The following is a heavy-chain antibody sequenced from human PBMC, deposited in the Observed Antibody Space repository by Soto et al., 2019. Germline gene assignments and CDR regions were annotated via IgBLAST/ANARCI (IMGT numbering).Heavy chain of an antibody. CDR3: ARVQERVTMIVVARRYYFDY. CDR1: GYTFTSYY. V-gene: IGHV1-46*01. J-gene: IGHJ4*02. CDR2: INPSGGST. D-gene: IGHD3-22*01. Sequence: GASVTVSCKASGYTFTSYYMHWVRQAPGQGLEWMGIINPSGGSTSYAQKFQGRVTMTRDTSTSTVYMELSSLRSEDTAVYYCARVQERVTMIVVARRYYFDYWGQGTLVTVS.